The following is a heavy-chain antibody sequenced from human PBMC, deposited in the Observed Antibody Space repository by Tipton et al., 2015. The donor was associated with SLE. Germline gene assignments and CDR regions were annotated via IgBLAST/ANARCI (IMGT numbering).Heavy chain of an antibody. Sequence: SLRLSCAASGFRFSDYWMHWVRQAPGKGLVWVSRINSDGRITNYADSVKGRFTISRDNAKNTLYLQMNSLRAEDTAVYYCASRYGAYWRDADYYCYGMDVWGQGTTVTVSS. CDR3: ASRYGAYWRDADYYCYGMDV. J-gene: IGHJ6*02. V-gene: IGHV3-74*01. CDR1: GFRFSDYW. D-gene: IGHD4-17*01. CDR2: INSDGRIT.